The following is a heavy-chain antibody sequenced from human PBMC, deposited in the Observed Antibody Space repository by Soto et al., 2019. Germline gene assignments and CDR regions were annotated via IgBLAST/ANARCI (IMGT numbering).Heavy chain of an antibody. CDR3: GRGRSGQIVVFY. CDR2: IGPESGAT. Sequence: QVQLVQSGAEVKKPGASVKVSCKASGYTFTGHYIHWVRQAPEQGPEWMGEIGPESGATRYAQKFQGRVTLTRDMSITTVYMELNNLSPDDTAVYYCGRGRSGQIVVFYWGQGTPVTVSS. J-gene: IGHJ4*02. CDR1: GYTFTGHY. D-gene: IGHD5-12*01. V-gene: IGHV1-2*02.